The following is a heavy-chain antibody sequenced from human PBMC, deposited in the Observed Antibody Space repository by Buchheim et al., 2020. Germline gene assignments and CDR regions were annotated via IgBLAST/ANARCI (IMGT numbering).Heavy chain of an antibody. CDR2: IKQDGSEK. Sequence: EVQLVESGGGLVQPGGSLRLSCAASGFTFSSYWMSWVRQAPGKGLEWVANIKQDGSEKCYVDSVKGRFTISRDNAKNSLYLQMNSLRAEDTAVYYCARLAYDFWSGYYLLFDYWGQGTL. D-gene: IGHD3-3*01. CDR3: ARLAYDFWSGYYLLFDY. V-gene: IGHV3-7*01. J-gene: IGHJ4*02. CDR1: GFTFSSYW.